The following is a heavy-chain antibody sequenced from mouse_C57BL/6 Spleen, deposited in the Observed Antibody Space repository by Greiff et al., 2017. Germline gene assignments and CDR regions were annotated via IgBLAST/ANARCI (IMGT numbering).Heavy chain of an antibody. Sequence: DVKLVESGPELVKPGASVKIPCKASGYTFTDYNMDWVKQSHGKSLEWIGDINPNNGGTIYNQKFKGKATLTVDKSSSTAYMELRSLTSEDTAVYYCAREDYGSSYGGVFDYWGQGTTLTVSS. CDR3: AREDYGSSYGGVFDY. CDR2: INPNNGGT. J-gene: IGHJ2*01. V-gene: IGHV1-18*01. CDR1: GYTFTDYN. D-gene: IGHD1-1*01.